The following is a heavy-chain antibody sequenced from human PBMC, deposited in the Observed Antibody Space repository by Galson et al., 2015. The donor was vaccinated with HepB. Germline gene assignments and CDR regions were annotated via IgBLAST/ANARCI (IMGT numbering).Heavy chain of an antibody. V-gene: IGHV1-24*01. J-gene: IGHJ4*02. CDR1: GYTLSDLS. D-gene: IGHD3-22*01. CDR3: ATQINRYYSDISVYGE. CDR2: FDPEDGET. Sequence: SVKVSCKVSGYTLSDLSMHWVRQAPGKGLEWMGGFDPEDGETVYAQKFQGRVTMTEDTSTDTAYMELRSLRSEDTAVYYCATQINRYYSDISVYGEWGQGSLVTVSS.